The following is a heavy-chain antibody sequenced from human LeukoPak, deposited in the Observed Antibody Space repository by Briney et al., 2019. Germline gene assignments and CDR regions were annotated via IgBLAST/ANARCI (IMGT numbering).Heavy chain of an antibody. CDR1: GFTVSSNY. D-gene: IGHD3-10*01. CDR3: ARSGFGVLYYYGMDV. CDR2: IYSGDST. Sequence: GGSLRLSCAASGFTVSSNYMSWVRQAPGKGLEWVSIIYSGDSTYYADSVKGRFTISRDNSKNTLWLQMNSLRAEDTAVYYCARSGFGVLYYYGMDVWGQGTTVTVYS. V-gene: IGHV3-66*01. J-gene: IGHJ6*02.